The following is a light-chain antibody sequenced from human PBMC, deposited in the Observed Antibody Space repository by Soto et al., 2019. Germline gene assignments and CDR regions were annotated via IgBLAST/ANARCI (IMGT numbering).Light chain of an antibody. J-gene: IGLJ2*01. CDR3: CSYAGSETWI. CDR2: EAI. V-gene: IGLV2-23*01. CDR1: SSDIGTYNL. Sequence: QPVLTQPASVSGSPGQSITISCSGASSDIGTYNLVSWFRQYPGKAPKLMIYEAIKRPSGVSDRFSGSKSGNTASLIISGLQAEDEAHYYCCSYAGSETWIFGGGTKLTVL.